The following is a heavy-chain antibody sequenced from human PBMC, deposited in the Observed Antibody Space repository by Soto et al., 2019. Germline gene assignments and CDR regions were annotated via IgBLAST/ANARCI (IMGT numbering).Heavy chain of an antibody. V-gene: IGHV1-3*02. CDR2: SNAGNGNT. D-gene: IGHD4-17*01. CDR1: GYTFTSYA. CDR3: ARSGEDDYGELAY. Sequence: GASVKVSCKASGYTFTSYAMHWVRQAPGQRLEWMGWSNAGNGNTKYSQEFQGRVTITRDTSASPPYMELSSLRSEDMAGYYCARSGEDDYGELAYWRQGTLVSVSS. J-gene: IGHJ4*02.